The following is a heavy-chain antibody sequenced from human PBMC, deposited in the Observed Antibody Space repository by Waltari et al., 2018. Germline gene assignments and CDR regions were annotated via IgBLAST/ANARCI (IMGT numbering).Heavy chain of an antibody. V-gene: IGHV1-69*05. D-gene: IGHD3-10*01. CDR1: GGTFSSYA. CDR2: IIPIFGTA. Sequence: QVQLVQSGAEVKKPGSSVKVSCKASGGTFSSYAISWVRQAPGQGLEWMGWIIPIFGTANYAQKFQGRVTITTDESTSTAYMELSSLRSEDTAVYYCARSPKETMVRADIINHFDNWGQGTLVTVSS. J-gene: IGHJ4*02. CDR3: ARSPKETMVRADIINHFDN.